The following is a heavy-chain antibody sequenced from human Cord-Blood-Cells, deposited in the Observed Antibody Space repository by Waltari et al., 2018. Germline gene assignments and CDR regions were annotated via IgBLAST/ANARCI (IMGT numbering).Heavy chain of an antibody. CDR3: ARVVTAINWFDP. CDR2: INPNSGGT. Sequence: QVQLVQSGAEVKKPGASVKVSCKASGYTFTGSYMHWVRQAPGQGLEWMGGINPNSGGTNYAQKFQGRVTMTRDTSISTAYMELSRLRSDDTAVYYCARVVTAINWFDPWGQETLVTVSS. J-gene: IGHJ5*02. V-gene: IGHV1-2*02. CDR1: GYTFTGSY. D-gene: IGHD2-21*02.